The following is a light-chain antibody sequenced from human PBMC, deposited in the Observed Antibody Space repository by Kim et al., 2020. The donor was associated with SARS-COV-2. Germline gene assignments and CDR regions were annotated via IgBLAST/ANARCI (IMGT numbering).Light chain of an antibody. Sequence: IQLTQSPSSLSASVGDRVTLTCRAGQDISTHLAWYQQKPGKAPKLLIYGASTLQSGVPSRFSGSGSGTHFTLTISSLQPEDFGTYYCQQVYSYPITFGQGTRLEIK. V-gene: IGKV1-9*01. J-gene: IGKJ5*01. CDR3: QQVYSYPIT. CDR2: GAS. CDR1: QDISTH.